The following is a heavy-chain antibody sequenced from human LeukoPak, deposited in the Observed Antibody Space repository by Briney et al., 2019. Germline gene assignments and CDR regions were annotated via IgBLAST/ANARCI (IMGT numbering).Heavy chain of an antibody. J-gene: IGHJ3*02. CDR3: ARSTHYYDSTYTLAFDT. Sequence: GGSLRLSCAASGFTFSSYSMNWVRQAPGKGLEWVSSISSSSSYIYYADSVKGRFTISRDNAKNSLYLQMNSLRAEDTAVYYCARSTHYYDSTYTLAFDTWGQGTMVTVSS. V-gene: IGHV3-21*01. CDR1: GFTFSSYS. D-gene: IGHD3-22*01. CDR2: ISSSSSYI.